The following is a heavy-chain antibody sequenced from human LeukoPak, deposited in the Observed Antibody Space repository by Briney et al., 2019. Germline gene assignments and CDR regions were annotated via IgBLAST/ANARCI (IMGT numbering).Heavy chain of an antibody. Sequence: GASVKVSCKASGYIFTSYYIHWVRQATGQGLEWMGIINPSGGSTSYAQKFQGRVTMTRDTSTSTVYMELSSLRSEDTAVYYCARDILPSYSGYDRTLPDYWGQGTLVTVSS. CDR3: ARDILPSYSGYDRTLPDY. CDR2: INPSGGST. V-gene: IGHV1-46*01. J-gene: IGHJ4*02. CDR1: GYIFTSYY. D-gene: IGHD5-12*01.